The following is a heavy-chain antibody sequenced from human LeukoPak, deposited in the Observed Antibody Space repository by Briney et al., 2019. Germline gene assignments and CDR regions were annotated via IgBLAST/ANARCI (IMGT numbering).Heavy chain of an antibody. Sequence: ASVKVSCKPSGYSFTGNYLSWVRQAPGQGLEWMGWINPDSGVTKYAQKFQGRVTVTRDTSISTAYMDLSSLISDDMAVYYCARDRGDYYYTSTTCSGGAFDFWGQGTVVTVSS. CDR1: GYSFTGNY. V-gene: IGHV1-2*02. CDR2: INPDSGVT. D-gene: IGHD2-2*01. CDR3: ARDRGDYYYTSTTCSGGAFDF. J-gene: IGHJ3*01.